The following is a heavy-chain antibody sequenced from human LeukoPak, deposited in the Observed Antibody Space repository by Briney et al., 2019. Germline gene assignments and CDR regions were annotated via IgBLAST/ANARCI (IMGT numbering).Heavy chain of an antibody. CDR2: ISSSSSTI. CDR1: GFTFDDYA. J-gene: IGHJ6*02. D-gene: IGHD1-26*01. V-gene: IGHV3-48*02. CDR3: ARVATWGPLYYYGMDV. Sequence: GGSLRLSCAASGFTFDDYAMNWVRQAPGKGLEWVSYISSSSSTIYYADSVKGRFTISRDNAKNSLYLQMNSLRDEDTAVYYCARVATWGPLYYYGMDVWGQGTTVTVSS.